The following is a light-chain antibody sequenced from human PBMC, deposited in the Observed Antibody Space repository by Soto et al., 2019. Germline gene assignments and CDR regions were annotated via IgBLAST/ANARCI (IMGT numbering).Light chain of an antibody. J-gene: IGKJ5*01. Sequence: IVLTQSPGTLSLSPGQRATLSCRASQRLSASDIAWYQQKPGQAPKFLIYGVSSRATGIPDRFSGSGSGTDFTLTISRLEPEDFEVYHCLQYRSSPLITLGQGKRMEI. CDR3: LQYRSSPLIT. CDR1: QRLSASD. CDR2: GVS. V-gene: IGKV3-20*01.